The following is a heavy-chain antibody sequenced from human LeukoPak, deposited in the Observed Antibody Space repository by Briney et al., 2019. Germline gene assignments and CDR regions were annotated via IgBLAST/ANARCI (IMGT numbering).Heavy chain of an antibody. D-gene: IGHD4-17*01. Sequence: ASVKVSCKASGYTFTSYDINWVRQATGQGLEWMGWMNPNSGNTGYAQKFQGRVTITRNTSISTAYMELNSLRAEDTAVYYCARDPYGNYYFDYWGQGTLVTVSS. CDR3: ARDPYGNYYFDY. CDR2: MNPNSGNT. CDR1: GYTFTSYD. V-gene: IGHV1-8*03. J-gene: IGHJ4*02.